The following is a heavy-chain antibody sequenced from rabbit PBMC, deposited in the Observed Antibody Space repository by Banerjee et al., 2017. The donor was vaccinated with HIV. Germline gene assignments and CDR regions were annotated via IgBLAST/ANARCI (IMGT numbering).Heavy chain of an antibody. J-gene: IGHJ6*01. Sequence: QEQLVESGGDLVQPEGSLTLTCTASGFSFSSGYDMCWVRQAPGKGLEWIGCIYTGSGHIYYASWANGRFTISRSTSLKTVTLQMTSLTAADTATYFCAREGDLWGPGTLVTVS. V-gene: IGHV1S47*01. CDR3: AREGDL. CDR1: GFSFSSGYD. CDR2: IYTGSGHI.